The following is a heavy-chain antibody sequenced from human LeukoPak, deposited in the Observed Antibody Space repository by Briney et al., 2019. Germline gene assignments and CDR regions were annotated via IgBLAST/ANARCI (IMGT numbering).Heavy chain of an antibody. CDR2: IYSGGNT. J-gene: IGHJ2*01. D-gene: IGHD4-17*01. Sequence: GGSLRLSCAASGFTFSSSAMSWVRQAPGKGLEWVSLIYSGGNTNYADSVKGRFTISRDNSKNTLYLQMNSLRAEDTAVYYCAGVPTVTRDWYFDLWGRGTLVTVSS. V-gene: IGHV3-66*01. CDR1: GFTFSSSA. CDR3: AGVPTVTRDWYFDL.